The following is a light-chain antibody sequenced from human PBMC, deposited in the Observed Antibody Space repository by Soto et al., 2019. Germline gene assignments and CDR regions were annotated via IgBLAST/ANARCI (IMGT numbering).Light chain of an antibody. Sequence: EIVLTQAPATLYMSPGERATLSCRASQSVSSYFAWYQQKPGQAPRLLIYDASNRATGIPARFSGSGSGTDFTLTISSLEPEDFAVYYCQQRSNWQITFGQGTLLE. CDR2: DAS. CDR3: QQRSNWQIT. CDR1: QSVSSY. J-gene: IGKJ5*01. V-gene: IGKV3-11*01.